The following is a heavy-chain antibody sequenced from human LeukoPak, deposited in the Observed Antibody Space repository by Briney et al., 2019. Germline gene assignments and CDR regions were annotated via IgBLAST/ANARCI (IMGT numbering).Heavy chain of an antibody. D-gene: IGHD3-22*01. J-gene: IGHJ4*02. CDR3: ARSRRQAYDSSVQYDY. Sequence: SETLTLTCTVSGGSISSYYRSWIRQPPGKGLEWIGYIRYSWRTHINPSLKSRVTISVDTSKIQFSLKLSSVTAADTAVYDCARSRRQAYDSSVQYDYWGQGTLVTVSP. V-gene: IGHV4-59*01. CDR1: GGSISSYY. CDR2: IRYSWRT.